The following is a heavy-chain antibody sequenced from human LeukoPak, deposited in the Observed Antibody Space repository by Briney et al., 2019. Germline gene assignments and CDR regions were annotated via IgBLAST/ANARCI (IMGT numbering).Heavy chain of an antibody. CDR1: GLTFSSYD. V-gene: IGHV3-13*01. D-gene: IGHD1-26*01. Sequence: GGSLRLSCAASGLTFSSYDMHWVRQATGKGLEWVSAIGTAGDTYYPGSVKGRFTISRENAKNSLYLQMNSLRAGDTAVYYCARGMGATTVFDYWGQRTLVTVSS. CDR3: ARGMGATTVFDY. CDR2: IGTAGDT. J-gene: IGHJ4*02.